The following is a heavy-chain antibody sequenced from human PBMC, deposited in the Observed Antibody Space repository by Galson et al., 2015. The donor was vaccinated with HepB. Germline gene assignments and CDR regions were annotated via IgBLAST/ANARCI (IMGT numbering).Heavy chain of an antibody. CDR3: CCVSRQAAAGTIIAHAFDI. CDR2: IYYSGST. D-gene: IGHD6-13*01. CDR1: GGSISSGGYY. Sequence: TLSLTCTVSGGSISSGGYYWSWIRQHPGKGLEWIGYIYYSGSTYYNPSLKSRVTISVDTSKNQFSLKLSSVTAADTAVYYCCCVSRQAAAGTIIAHAFDIWGQGTMVTVSS. J-gene: IGHJ3*02. V-gene: IGHV4-31*03.